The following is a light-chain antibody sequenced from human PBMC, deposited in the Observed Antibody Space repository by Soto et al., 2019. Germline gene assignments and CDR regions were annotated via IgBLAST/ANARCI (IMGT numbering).Light chain of an antibody. CDR3: QQYERYPMT. CDR1: QSISPW. J-gene: IGKJ4*01. Sequence: GDRVTITCRASQSISPWLASYQQKPGKAPKILISKASTLQSGVPPRFSGSGSGTEFTLTISSLQPDDFATYYCQQYERYPMTFGGGTKVEIK. V-gene: IGKV1-5*03. CDR2: KAS.